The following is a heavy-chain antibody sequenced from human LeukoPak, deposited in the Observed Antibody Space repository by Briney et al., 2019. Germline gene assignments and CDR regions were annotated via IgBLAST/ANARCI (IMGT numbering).Heavy chain of an antibody. D-gene: IGHD5-12*01. J-gene: IGHJ4*02. Sequence: GGSLRLSCEASGFTFSSYSVSWVRQAPGKGPQWVSYISSSGITIYHADSVKGRFTISRDNAKNSLFLQMSSLRDEDTAVYYCAREGHGYVHWGQGTLVTVSS. V-gene: IGHV3-48*02. CDR1: GFTFSSYS. CDR3: AREGHGYVH. CDR2: ISSSGITI.